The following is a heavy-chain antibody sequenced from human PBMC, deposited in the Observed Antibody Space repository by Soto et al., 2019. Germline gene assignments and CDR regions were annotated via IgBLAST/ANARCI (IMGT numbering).Heavy chain of an antibody. V-gene: IGHV3-33*01. D-gene: IGHD6-13*01. J-gene: IGHJ4*02. CDR1: GFTFSSYG. CDR2: IWYDGSNK. CDR3: ARELGIAAAPNYPIDY. Sequence: PGGSLRLSCSASGFTFSSYGMHWVRQAPGKGLEWVAVIWYDGSNKYYADSVKGRFTISRDNSKNTLYLQMNSLRAEDTAVYYCARELGIAAAPNYPIDYWGQGTLVTVSS.